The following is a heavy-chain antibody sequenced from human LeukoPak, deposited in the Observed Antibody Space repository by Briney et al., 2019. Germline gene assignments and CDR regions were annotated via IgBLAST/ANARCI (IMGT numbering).Heavy chain of an antibody. D-gene: IGHD2/OR15-2a*01. Sequence: PSETLSLTCTVSGGSISSSSYYWGWIRQPPGKGLEWIGSIYYSGSTYYNPSLKSRVTISVDTSKNQFSLKLSSVTAADTAVYYCARHEYYYYYMGVWGKGTPVTISS. CDR1: GGSISSSSYY. J-gene: IGHJ6*03. V-gene: IGHV4-39*01. CDR2: IYYSGST. CDR3: ARHEYYYYYMGV.